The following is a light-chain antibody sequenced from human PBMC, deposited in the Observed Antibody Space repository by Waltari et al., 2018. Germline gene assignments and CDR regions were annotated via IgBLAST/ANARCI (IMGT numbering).Light chain of an antibody. CDR3: QQSYGTLYT. CDR1: QSISNI. J-gene: IGKJ2*01. Sequence: DIHLTQHTSSVSASVGDRVTITCRASQSISNILNWYRQKPGNAPNLLIYAASIFQSGVPSRFSGSGSGTDFTLSITGLQPEDFATYYCQQSYGTLYTFGQGTKVEI. V-gene: IGKV1-39*01. CDR2: AAS.